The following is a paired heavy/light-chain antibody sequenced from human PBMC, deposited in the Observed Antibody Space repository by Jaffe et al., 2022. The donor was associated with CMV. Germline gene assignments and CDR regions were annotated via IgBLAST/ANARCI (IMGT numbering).Light chain of an antibody. V-gene: IGLV9-49*01. CDR2: VGTGGIVG. CDR1: SAYINYK. CDR3: GADHGSGSNFVYV. Sequence: QPVLTQPPSASASLGASVTLTCTLSSAYINYKVDWYQQRPGKGPRFVMRVGTGGIVGSKGDGIPDRFSVLGSGLNRYLTIENIQEEDESDYHCGADHGSGSNFVYVFGTGTKLTVL. J-gene: IGLJ1*01.
Heavy chain of an antibody. V-gene: IGHV3-11*06. D-gene: IGHD1-26*01. CDR1: GFVFSDYY. Sequence: QVQLVESGGGLVKPGGSLRLSCAASGFVFSDYYMSWIRQAPGKGLEWLSYIGRSSSYTNYADSVKGRFTISRDNAKNSLYLQMNSLRAEDTAVYYCARGEWELLRSGEYSWFDPWGQGTLVTVSS. CDR3: ARGEWELLRSGEYSWFDP. J-gene: IGHJ5*02. CDR2: IGRSSSYT.